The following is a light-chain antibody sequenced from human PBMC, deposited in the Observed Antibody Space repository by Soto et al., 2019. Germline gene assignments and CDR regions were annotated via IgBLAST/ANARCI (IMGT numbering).Light chain of an antibody. CDR2: DVS. V-gene: IGLV2-14*01. Sequence: QSALTQPASVSGSPGQSITISCTGASSDVGGYNYVSWYQQYPGKAPKLMIYDVSNRPSGVSNRFSGSKSVNTASLTISGLQAEDEADYYCSSYTGSSTLVFGGGTKLTVL. CDR1: SSDVGGYNY. CDR3: SSYTGSSTLV. J-gene: IGLJ2*01.